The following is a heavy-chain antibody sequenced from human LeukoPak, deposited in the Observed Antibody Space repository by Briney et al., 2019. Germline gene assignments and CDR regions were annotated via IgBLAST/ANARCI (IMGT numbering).Heavy chain of an antibody. V-gene: IGHV1-3*01. D-gene: IGHD2-2*01. CDR2: INAGNGDT. J-gene: IGHJ4*02. CDR3: ARGSTSDWPFDY. CDR1: GYTFTDYA. Sequence: GASVKVSCKASGYTFTDYAIHWVRQAPGQRLEWMGWINAGNGDTKYSQTFQGRVTITRDTSASIVYMELSSLISEDTALYSCARGSTSDWPFDYWGQGTRVTVSS.